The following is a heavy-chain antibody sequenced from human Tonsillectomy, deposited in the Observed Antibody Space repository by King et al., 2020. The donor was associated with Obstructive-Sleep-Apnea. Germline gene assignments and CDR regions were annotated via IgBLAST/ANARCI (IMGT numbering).Heavy chain of an antibody. CDR2: INSGGST. J-gene: IGHJ6*02. D-gene: IGHD5-18*01. V-gene: IGHV3-66*01. CDR1: GFTVSNNY. CDR3: AREFSRTAMVTGGNNYYYYGMDV. Sequence: DVQLVESGGGLVQPGGSLRLSCAASGFTVSNNYMSWVRQAPGKGLEWVSVINSGGSTYYADSVKGRFTISRDNSKNTLYLQMNSLRAEDTAVYYCAREFSRTAMVTGGNNYYYYGMDVWGQGTTVTVSS.